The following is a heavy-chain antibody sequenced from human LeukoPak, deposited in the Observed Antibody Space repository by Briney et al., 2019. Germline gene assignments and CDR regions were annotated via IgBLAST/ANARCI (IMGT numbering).Heavy chain of an antibody. CDR1: GFTVSSNY. CDR3: ARGGGYDVDAFDI. CDR2: IYSGGST. J-gene: IGHJ3*02. V-gene: IGHV3-53*01. Sequence: GGSLRLSCAASGFTVSSNYMSWVRQAPGKGLEWVSVIYSGGSTYYADSVKGRFTISRDNSKNTLYLQMNSLRAEDTAVYYCARGGGYDVDAFDIWGQGTMVTVSS. D-gene: IGHD5-12*01.